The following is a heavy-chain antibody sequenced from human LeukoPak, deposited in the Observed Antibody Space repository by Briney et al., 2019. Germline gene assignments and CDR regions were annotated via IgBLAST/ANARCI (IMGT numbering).Heavy chain of an antibody. V-gene: IGHV4-59*12. CDR2: VYYTGAT. Sequence: PSETLSLTCTVSGGSISNYCWSWMRQPPGKGLEWIGYVYYTGATNYSPSLKSRVAISVDTSKNQFSLRLRSVTAADTAVYYCARDDYYYGSGSYYPFDYWGQGTLVTVSS. CDR1: GGSISNYC. J-gene: IGHJ4*02. CDR3: ARDDYYYGSGSYYPFDY. D-gene: IGHD3-10*01.